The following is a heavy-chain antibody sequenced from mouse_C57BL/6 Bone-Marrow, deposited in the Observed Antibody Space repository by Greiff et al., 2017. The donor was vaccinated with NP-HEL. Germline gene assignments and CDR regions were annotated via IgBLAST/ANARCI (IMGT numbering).Heavy chain of an antibody. J-gene: IGHJ2*01. Sequence: EVQRVESGPGLVKPSQSLSLTCSVTGYSITSGYYWNWIRQFPGNKLEWMGYISYDGSNNYNPSLKNRISITRDTSKNQFFLKLNSVTTEDTATYYCARERGYDEYYFDYWGQGTTLTVSS. D-gene: IGHD2-2*01. CDR3: ARERGYDEYYFDY. CDR2: ISYDGSN. CDR1: GYSITSGYY. V-gene: IGHV3-6*01.